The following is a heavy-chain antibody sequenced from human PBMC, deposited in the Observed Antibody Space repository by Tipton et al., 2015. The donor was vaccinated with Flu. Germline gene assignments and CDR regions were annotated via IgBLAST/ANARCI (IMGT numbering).Heavy chain of an antibody. Sequence: LRLSCIVSGGSITNSRDYWGWIRQPPGKGLEWIGSIYYSGKTDYKSSLKSRVIISVDTSKNQLSLNLRSVTAADTAVYYCARAGDSRGTSFDYWGQGTLVTVSS. CDR2: IYYSGKT. D-gene: IGHD2-21*02. CDR1: GGSITNSRDY. J-gene: IGHJ4*02. V-gene: IGHV4-39*01. CDR3: ARAGDSRGTSFDY.